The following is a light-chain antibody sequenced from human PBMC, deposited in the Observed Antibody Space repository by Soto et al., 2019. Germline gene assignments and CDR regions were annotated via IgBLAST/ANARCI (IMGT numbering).Light chain of an antibody. V-gene: IGKV1-5*01. J-gene: IGKJ1*01. CDR2: DAS. CDR1: QSISGW. Sequence: DIQMTQSPSTLSASVGDRVTITCRASQSISGWLAWYQQRPGKAPKLLIYDASSLESGVPSRFSGSGSETEFTLTITSVQPDDFATYFCQQYNTYSPTFGQGTKVEIK. CDR3: QQYNTYSPT.